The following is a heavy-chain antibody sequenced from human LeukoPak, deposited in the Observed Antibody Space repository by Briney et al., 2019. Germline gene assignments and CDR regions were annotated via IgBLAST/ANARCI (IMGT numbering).Heavy chain of an antibody. J-gene: IGHJ4*02. V-gene: IGHV3-23*01. Sequence: PGGSLRLSCAASGFTFTNYAMNWVRQAPGKGLEWVSVISGSGAYAYYADSVKGRFTISRDNSKNTLYLQMNSLRAEDTAVYYCAAHYGSTSYSTYDSWGQGTLVTVSS. CDR2: ISGSGAYA. CDR3: AAHYGSTSYSTYDS. CDR1: GFTFTNYA. D-gene: IGHD3-10*01.